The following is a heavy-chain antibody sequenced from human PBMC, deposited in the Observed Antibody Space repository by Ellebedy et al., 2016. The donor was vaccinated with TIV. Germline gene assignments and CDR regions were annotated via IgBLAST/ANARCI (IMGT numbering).Heavy chain of an antibody. Sequence: SETLSLXXTVSGGSISSYYWSWIRQPPGKGLEWIGYIYYSGSTNYNPSLKSRVTISVDTSKNQFSLKLSSVTAADTAVYYCARDGTAMERGYYYYYGMDVWGQGTTVTVSS. J-gene: IGHJ6*02. D-gene: IGHD5-18*01. CDR2: IYYSGST. V-gene: IGHV4-59*01. CDR1: GGSISSYY. CDR3: ARDGTAMERGYYYYYGMDV.